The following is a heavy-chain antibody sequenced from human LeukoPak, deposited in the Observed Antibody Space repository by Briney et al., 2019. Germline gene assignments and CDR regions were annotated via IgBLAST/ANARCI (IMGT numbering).Heavy chain of an antibody. CDR2: ISYDGSNK. Sequence: PGRSLRLSCAASGFTFATNAMHWVRQAPGKGLEWVAVISYDGSNKYYADSVKGRFTISRDNSKNTLYLQMNSLRAEDTAVYYCAGAGSETQWRAFDFWGQGALVTVFS. V-gene: IGHV3-30*03. CDR3: AGAGSETQWRAFDF. D-gene: IGHD6-19*01. J-gene: IGHJ4*02. CDR1: GFTFATNA.